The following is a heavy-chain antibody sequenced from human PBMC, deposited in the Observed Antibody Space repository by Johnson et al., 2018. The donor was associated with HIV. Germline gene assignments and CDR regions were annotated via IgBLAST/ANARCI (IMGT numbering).Heavy chain of an antibody. Sequence: VQLVESGGGVVRSGGSLRLSCAASGFNFDDYGMNWVRQAPGKGLEWVSGINWNGGNIGYSDSVRGRFSISRDNAKKSLYLQMNSLRAEDTAVYYCARDRGAFDIWGQGTMVTVSS. CDR1: GFNFDDYG. CDR3: ARDRGAFDI. CDR2: INWNGGNI. J-gene: IGHJ3*02. V-gene: IGHV3-20*04.